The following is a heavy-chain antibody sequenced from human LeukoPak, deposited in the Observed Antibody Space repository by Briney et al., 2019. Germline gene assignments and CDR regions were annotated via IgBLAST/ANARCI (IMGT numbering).Heavy chain of an antibody. V-gene: IGHV3-23*01. CDR2: ISRSGSST. D-gene: IGHD3-22*01. J-gene: IGHJ4*02. Sequence: PGGSLRPSCAASGFPFSNSAMGWVRQAPGKGLEWVSAISRSGSSTYYADSVKGRFTISRDSSKNTLYLQMNSLRAEDTAVYYCAKDLGWIYYDTSGYFDYWGQGTLVTVSS. CDR1: GFPFSNSA. CDR3: AKDLGWIYYDTSGYFDY.